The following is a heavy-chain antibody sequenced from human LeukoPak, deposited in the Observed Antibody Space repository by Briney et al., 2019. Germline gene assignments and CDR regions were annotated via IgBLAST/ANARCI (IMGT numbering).Heavy chain of an antibody. CDR1: ALTFSSYD. D-gene: IGHD1-26*01. Sequence: GGSLRLSCAASALTFSSYDVHWVRHAKGRGMEWVSAMRTAVDTSYPGTVRGRLTISRADPKNSCYLQKNSLRAGDTAVYYCAALGGSIYWGQGTVVTVSS. CDR2: MRTAVDT. J-gene: IGHJ4*02. V-gene: IGHV3-13*04. CDR3: AALGGSIY.